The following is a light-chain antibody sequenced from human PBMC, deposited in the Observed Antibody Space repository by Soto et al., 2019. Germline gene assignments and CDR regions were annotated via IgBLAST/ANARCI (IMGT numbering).Light chain of an antibody. CDR1: SGHSTYI. CDR2: LEGSGSY. CDR3: ETWDTSVVV. Sequence: QLVLTQSSSASASLGSSVKLTCTLSSGHSTYIIAWHQQQPGKAPRYLMKLEGSGSYNKGSGIPDRFSGSSSGADRYLTISNLRCEDEADYYCETWDTSVVVFGGGTKLTVL. V-gene: IGLV4-60*02. J-gene: IGLJ2*01.